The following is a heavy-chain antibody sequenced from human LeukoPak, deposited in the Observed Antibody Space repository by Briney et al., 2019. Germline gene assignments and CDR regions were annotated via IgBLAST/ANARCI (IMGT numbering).Heavy chain of an antibody. V-gene: IGHV3-48*02. J-gene: IGHJ4*02. CDR3: ARHDYGGNSGDY. D-gene: IGHD4-23*01. CDR2: IETSSSTI. CDR1: GFTFSSYG. Sequence: PGGSLRLSCAASGFTFSSYGMNWVRQAPGKGLEWVSYIETSSSTIYYADSVKGRFTISRDNAKNSLYLQMNSLRDEDTAVYYCARHDYGGNSGDYWGQGTLVTVSS.